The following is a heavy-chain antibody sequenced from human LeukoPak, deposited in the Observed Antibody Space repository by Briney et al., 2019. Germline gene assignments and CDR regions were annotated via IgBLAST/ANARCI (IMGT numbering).Heavy chain of an antibody. CDR2: IKQDGSEK. CDR1: GFTFSTYW. V-gene: IGHV3-7*04. D-gene: IGHD3-16*01. J-gene: IGHJ4*02. Sequence: GGSLRLSCAGSGFTFSTYWMSWVRQAPGKGLEWVANIKQDGSEKYSVDSVKGRFTISRDNDKNSLFLQMNSLRVEDTAVYFCARALGAPNSDFWGQGTLVTVSS. CDR3: ARALGAPNSDF.